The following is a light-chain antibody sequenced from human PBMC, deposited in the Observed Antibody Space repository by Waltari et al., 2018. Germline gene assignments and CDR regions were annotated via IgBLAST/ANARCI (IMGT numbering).Light chain of an antibody. J-gene: IGLJ3*02. CDR3: QSYDSSLSASV. Sequence: QSVLTQPPSMSGAPGQKVTIPCTGGSSNFGAGSDVHWYQQFPGTAPKLLIFGNTNRASGVPGRFSGSRSGTSASLAIAGLQSEDEAVYYCQSYDSSLSASVFGGGTKVTVL. CDR1: SSNFGAGSD. V-gene: IGLV1-40*01. CDR2: GNT.